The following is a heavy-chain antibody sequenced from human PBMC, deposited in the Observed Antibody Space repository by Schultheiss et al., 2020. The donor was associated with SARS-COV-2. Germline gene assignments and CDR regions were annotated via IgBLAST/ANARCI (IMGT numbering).Heavy chain of an antibody. CDR3: ARVDCGQQLVQFDAFDI. Sequence: GESLKISCAASGFTFSSYSMNWVRQAPGKGLEWVSYISSSSSTIYYADSVKGRFTISRDNAKNSLYLQMNSLRAEDTALYYCARVDCGQQLVQFDAFDIWGQGTMVTVSS. CDR2: ISSSSSTI. CDR1: GFTFSSYS. D-gene: IGHD6-13*01. V-gene: IGHV3-48*01. J-gene: IGHJ3*02.